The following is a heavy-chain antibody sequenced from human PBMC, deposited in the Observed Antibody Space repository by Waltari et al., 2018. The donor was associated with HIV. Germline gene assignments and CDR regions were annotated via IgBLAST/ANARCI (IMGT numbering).Heavy chain of an antibody. CDR2: ISAYNGNT. D-gene: IGHD6-19*01. CDR3: ARDPGKQWLVAWYYFDY. CDR1: GYTFTSYG. V-gene: IGHV1-18*01. Sequence: QVQLVQSGAEVKKPGASVTVPCKASGYTFTSYGISWVRQAPGQGLEWMGWISAYNGNTNYAQKLQGRVTMTTDTSTSTAYMELRSLRSDDTAVYYCARDPGKQWLVAWYYFDYWGQGTLVTVSS. J-gene: IGHJ4*02.